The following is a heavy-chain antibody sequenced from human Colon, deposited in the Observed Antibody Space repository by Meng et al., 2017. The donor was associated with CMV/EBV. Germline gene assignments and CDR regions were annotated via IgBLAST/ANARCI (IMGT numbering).Heavy chain of an antibody. J-gene: IGHJ5*02. CDR2: ISDSGYT. V-gene: IGHV3-23*01. D-gene: IGHD2-8*02. Sequence: GGSLRLSCAASGFAFSDYAMTWVRQAPGKGLEWVSFISDSGYTNYRDPVKGRFTISRDNSKNTVFLQMNSLRADDTGIYYCAKIRKGGYCTGGSCFDNWGQGTQVTVSS. CDR3: AKIRKGGYCTGGSCFDN. CDR1: GFAFSDYA.